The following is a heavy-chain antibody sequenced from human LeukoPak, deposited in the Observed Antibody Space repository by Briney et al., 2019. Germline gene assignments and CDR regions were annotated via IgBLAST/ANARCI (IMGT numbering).Heavy chain of an antibody. J-gene: IGHJ4*02. V-gene: IGHV3-53*01. CDR3: ARGEMHFDY. D-gene: IGHD5-24*01. CDR2: IYSGGST. Sequence: PGGSLRLSCAASGFTFSSYAMSWVRQAPGKGLEWVSVIYSGGSTYYADSVKGRFTISRDNSKNTLYLQMNSLRAEDTAVYYCARGEMHFDYWGQGTLVTVSS. CDR1: GFTFSSYA.